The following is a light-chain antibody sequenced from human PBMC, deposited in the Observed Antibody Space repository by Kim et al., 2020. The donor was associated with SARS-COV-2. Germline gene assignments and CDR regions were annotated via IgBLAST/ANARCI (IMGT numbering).Light chain of an antibody. J-gene: IGKJ2*01. CDR3: QQSNDWPYT. CDR1: QSVSNN. CDR2: DAY. Sequence: SWPPGERATLSCRASQSVSNNLAWYQKKSGQAPRLLFYDAYTRATGVPARFSGSGSGTEFTLTISSLQSEDFAVYYCQQSNDWPYTFGQGTKLEI. V-gene: IGKV3-15*01.